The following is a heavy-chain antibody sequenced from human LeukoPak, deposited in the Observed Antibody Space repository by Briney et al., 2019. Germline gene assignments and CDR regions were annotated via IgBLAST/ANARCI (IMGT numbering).Heavy chain of an antibody. Sequence: SETLSHTCTVSGGSIRSSYYYWGWIRQPPGKGLEWIGEINHSGSTNYNPSLKSRVTISVDTSKNQFSLKLSSVTAADTAVYYCARGPTIFGVVIYYFDYWGQGTLVTVSS. J-gene: IGHJ4*02. D-gene: IGHD3-3*01. CDR3: ARGPTIFGVVIYYFDY. V-gene: IGHV4-39*07. CDR1: GGSIRSSYYY. CDR2: INHSGST.